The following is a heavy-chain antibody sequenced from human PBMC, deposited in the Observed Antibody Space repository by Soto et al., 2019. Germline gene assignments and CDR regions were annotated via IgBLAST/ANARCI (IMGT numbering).Heavy chain of an antibody. CDR2: IYYSGST. J-gene: IGHJ5*02. Sequence: XETLSLTCTVSGGSVSSGSYYWSWIRQPPGKGLEWIGYIYYSGSTNYNPSLKSRVTISVDTSKNQFSLKLSSVTAADTAVYYCARDPNAYCSGGSCSHNWFDPWGQGTLVTVSS. D-gene: IGHD2-15*01. CDR1: GGSVSSGSYY. CDR3: ARDPNAYCSGGSCSHNWFDP. V-gene: IGHV4-61*01.